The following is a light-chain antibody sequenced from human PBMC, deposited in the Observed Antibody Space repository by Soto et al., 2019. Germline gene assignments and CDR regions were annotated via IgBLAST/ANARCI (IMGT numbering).Light chain of an antibody. CDR1: QSVASNY. Sequence: EIALTQSPGTLSLSPGERATLSCRASQSVASNYLAWHQQKPGQAPRLLIYAASSWATGVPDRFSGSGSGTDFTLPIRRLEPEDFAVYYCQQYCSSPWTFGQGTKVEFK. J-gene: IGKJ1*01. V-gene: IGKV3-20*01. CDR2: AAS. CDR3: QQYCSSPWT.